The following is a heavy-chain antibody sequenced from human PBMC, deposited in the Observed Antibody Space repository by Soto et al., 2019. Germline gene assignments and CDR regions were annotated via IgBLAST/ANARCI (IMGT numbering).Heavy chain of an antibody. CDR2: IIGSGGST. CDR1: GFTFSSYA. V-gene: IGHV3-23*01. J-gene: IGHJ4*02. Sequence: GGSLRLSCAASGFTFSSYAMSWVRKAPGKGLEWVSAIIGSGGSTYYADSMKGRFTISRDNSKNTLYLQMNSLRAEDTAVYYCAKLGVVVPAAILYWGQGTLVTVSS. D-gene: IGHD2-2*01. CDR3: AKLGVVVPAAILY.